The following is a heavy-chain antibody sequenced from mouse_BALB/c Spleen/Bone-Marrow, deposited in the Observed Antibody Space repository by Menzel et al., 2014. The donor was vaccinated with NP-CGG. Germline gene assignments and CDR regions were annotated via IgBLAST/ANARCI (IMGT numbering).Heavy chain of an antibody. CDR1: GFTFSDYG. D-gene: IGHD2-1*01. Sequence: EVMLVESGGGLVQPGGSRKLSCAASGFTFSDYGMAWVRQAPGKGPEWVAFISNLAYSTYYADTVTGRFTISRENAKNTLYLEMSSLRSEDTAMYYCATIYYGNSYAMDYWGQGTSVTVSS. J-gene: IGHJ4*01. CDR2: ISNLAYST. V-gene: IGHV5-15*02. CDR3: ATIYYGNSYAMDY.